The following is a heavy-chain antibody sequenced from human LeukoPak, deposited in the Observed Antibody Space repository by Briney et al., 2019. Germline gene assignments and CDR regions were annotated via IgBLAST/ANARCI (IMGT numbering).Heavy chain of an antibody. J-gene: IGHJ6*03. CDR3: ARTAIKGPYYYMDV. Sequence: SVKVSCKASGGTFSSYAIRWVRQAPGQGLEWMGRIIPIFGTANYAQKFQGRVTITADKSTSTAYMELSSLRSEDTAVYYCARTAIKGPYYYMDVWGKGTTVTVSS. CDR1: GGTFSSYA. V-gene: IGHV1-69*06. CDR2: IIPIFGTA.